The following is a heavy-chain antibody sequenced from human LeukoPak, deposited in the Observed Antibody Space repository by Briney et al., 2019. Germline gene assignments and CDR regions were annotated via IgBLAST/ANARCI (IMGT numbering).Heavy chain of an antibody. V-gene: IGHV3-11*04. CDR3: ARDRHVPGLYYYYMDV. CDR1: GFTFSDYY. D-gene: IGHD6-6*01. Sequence: GGSLRLSCAASGFTFSDYYMSWIRQALGKGLEWVSYISSSGSTIFYADSVKGRFTISRDNAKNSLYLQMNSLRPEDTAVYFCARDRHVPGLYYYYMDVWGKGTTVTVSS. CDR2: ISSSGSTI. J-gene: IGHJ6*03.